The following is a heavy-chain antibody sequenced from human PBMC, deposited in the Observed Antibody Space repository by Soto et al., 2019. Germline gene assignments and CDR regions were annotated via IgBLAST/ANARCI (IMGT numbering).Heavy chain of an antibody. Sequence: SETLSLTCAVYGGSFGGYYWSWIRQPPGKGLEWIGEINHSGSTNYNPSLKSRVTISVDTSKNQFSLKLSSVTAADTAVYYCARMVGSWSKKYGMDVWGQGTTVTVSS. CDR3: ARMVGSWSKKYGMDV. V-gene: IGHV4-34*01. CDR1: GGSFGGYY. J-gene: IGHJ6*02. CDR2: INHSGST. D-gene: IGHD6-13*01.